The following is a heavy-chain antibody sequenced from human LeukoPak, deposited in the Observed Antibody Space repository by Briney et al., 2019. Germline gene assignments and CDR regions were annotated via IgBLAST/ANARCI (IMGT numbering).Heavy chain of an antibody. CDR1: GYTFAAYG. D-gene: IGHD1-26*01. V-gene: IGHV1-18*04. Sequence: ASVKVSCKASGYTFAAYGISWVRQAPGQGLEWMGSMSVYNGYTNYAQKYQDRVTLTTDGSTSTAYMELRSLRSDHTAVYYCARRVGAPYTWFDPWGRGTLVTVSS. CDR3: ARRVGAPYTWFDP. CDR2: MSVYNGYT. J-gene: IGHJ5*02.